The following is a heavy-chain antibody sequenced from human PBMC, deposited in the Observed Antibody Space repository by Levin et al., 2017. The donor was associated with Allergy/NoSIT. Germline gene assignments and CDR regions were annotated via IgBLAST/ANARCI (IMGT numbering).Heavy chain of an antibody. Sequence: SQTLSLTCTVSGASIRSYYWSWIRQPPGKGLEWIGYIYHSGSTNYNPSLESRVTISVDTSKNQFSLNLNSVTAADTAMYYCARQRGYCTDGICYGGGYFNMDAWGQGTTVTVSS. D-gene: IGHD2-8*01. CDR1: GASIRSYY. V-gene: IGHV4-59*08. CDR3: ARQRGYCTDGICYGGGYFNMDA. CDR2: IYHSGST. J-gene: IGHJ6*02.